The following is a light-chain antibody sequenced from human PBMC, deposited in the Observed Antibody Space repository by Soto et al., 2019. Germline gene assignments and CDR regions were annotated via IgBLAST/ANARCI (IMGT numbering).Light chain of an antibody. CDR2: DNN. V-gene: IGLV1-51*01. CDR1: NSNIGNNY. CDR3: ATWDKSLSGVL. Sequence: QSVLTQPPSVSAAPGQRVTISCSGSNSNIGNNYVSWYQHFPGTAPKLLIYDNNKRPSGIPDRFSGSKSGTSATLGITGLQTGDEADYYCATWDKSLSGVLFGRGTKLTVL. J-gene: IGLJ2*01.